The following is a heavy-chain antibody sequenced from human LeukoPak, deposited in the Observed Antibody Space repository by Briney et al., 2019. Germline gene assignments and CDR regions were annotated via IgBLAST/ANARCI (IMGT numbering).Heavy chain of an antibody. Sequence: SETLSLTCAVYGGSFSGYYWSWIRQPPRKGLEWIGEINHSGSTNYNPSLKSRVTISVDTSKNQFSLKLSSVTAADTAVYYCARRGYYYYGMDVWGQGTTVTVSS. CDR1: GGSFSGYY. CDR2: INHSGST. V-gene: IGHV4-34*01. J-gene: IGHJ6*02. CDR3: ARRGYYYYGMDV.